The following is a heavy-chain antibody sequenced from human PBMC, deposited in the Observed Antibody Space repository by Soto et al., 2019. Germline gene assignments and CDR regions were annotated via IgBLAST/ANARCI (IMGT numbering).Heavy chain of an antibody. J-gene: IGHJ6*02. CDR3: ARDHGEYYDSSGSWYYGMDV. D-gene: IGHD3-22*01. Sequence: PSETLSLTCTVSGGSISSGGYYWSWIRQHPGKGLEWIGYIYYSGSTYYNPSLKSRVTISVDTSKNQFSLKLSSVTAADTAVYYCARDHGEYYDSSGSWYYGMDVWGQGXTVTVSS. CDR2: IYYSGST. V-gene: IGHV4-31*03. CDR1: GGSISSGGYY.